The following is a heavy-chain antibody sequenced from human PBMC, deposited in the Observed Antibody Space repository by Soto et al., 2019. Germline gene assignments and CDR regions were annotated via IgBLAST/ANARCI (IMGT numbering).Heavy chain of an antibody. J-gene: IGHJ5*02. CDR2: VFHSGIT. D-gene: IGHD3-9*01. Sequence: SETLSLTCTISGGSITSYYWSWIRQPPGKGLEWIGYVFHSGITGYNPSLKSRVTISVDTSKNQFSLKLSSVTAADTAVYYCARGPVFLTGYLFDPWGQGTLVTVSS. CDR1: GGSITSYY. CDR3: ARGPVFLTGYLFDP. V-gene: IGHV4-59*01.